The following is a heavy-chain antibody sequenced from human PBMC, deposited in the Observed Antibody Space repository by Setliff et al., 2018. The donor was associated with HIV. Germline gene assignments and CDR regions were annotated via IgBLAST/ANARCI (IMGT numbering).Heavy chain of an antibody. J-gene: IGHJ4*02. CDR1: GYTFTNFA. D-gene: IGHD2-21*02. CDR2: INAGKGDT. V-gene: IGHV1-3*01. Sequence: VASVKVSCKASGYTFTNFAIHWLRQAPGQRFEWVGWINAGKGDTKYAQNFQGRVTISSDTSATTAFMEMRSLKSEDTAVYYCARNGCSGDCYFWDLDYWGQGTVVTVSS. CDR3: ARNGCSGDCYFWDLDY.